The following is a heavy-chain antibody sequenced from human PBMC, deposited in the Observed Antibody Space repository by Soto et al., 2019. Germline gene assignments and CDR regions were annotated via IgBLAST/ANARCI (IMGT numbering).Heavy chain of an antibody. V-gene: IGHV1-2*02. CDR3: ARDSNRLVVEWLFHY. CDR2: INPNSGGT. CDR1: GYTFTDYY. J-gene: IGHJ4*02. Sequence: KVSCKASGYTFTDYYMHWVRQAPGQGLEWMGWINPNSGGTNYAQKFQGRVTMTRETSISTAYMELSRLRSDDTAVYYCARDSNRLVVEWLFHYCGQGTMVTVYS. D-gene: IGHD3-3*01.